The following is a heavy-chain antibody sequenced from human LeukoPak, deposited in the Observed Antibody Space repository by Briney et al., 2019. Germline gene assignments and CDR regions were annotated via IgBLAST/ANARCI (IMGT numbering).Heavy chain of an antibody. Sequence: PGGSLRLSCAASGFTLSTYGMHWVRQAPGRGLEWVAVISYDGSNKYYADSVKGRFTISRDNSKNTLYLQMNSLRAEDTAVYYCAKVGSSWYQTGGDYFDYWGQGTLVTVSS. J-gene: IGHJ4*02. CDR1: GFTLSTYG. CDR2: ISYDGSNK. D-gene: IGHD6-13*01. V-gene: IGHV3-30*18. CDR3: AKVGSSWYQTGGDYFDY.